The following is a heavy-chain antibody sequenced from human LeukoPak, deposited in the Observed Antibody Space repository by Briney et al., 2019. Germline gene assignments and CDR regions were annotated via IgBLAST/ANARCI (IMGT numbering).Heavy chain of an antibody. CDR2: ISSSTNYI. Sequence: GGSLRLSCAASGFTFSFYSMNWVRQAPGKGLEWVSSISSSTNYIYYADSVKGRFTISRDNTKNSLYLQMNGLRAEDTALYYCAKSGGITGTHFDYWGQGTLVTVSS. CDR3: AKSGGITGTHFDY. V-gene: IGHV3-21*04. D-gene: IGHD1-7*01. CDR1: GFTFSFYS. J-gene: IGHJ4*02.